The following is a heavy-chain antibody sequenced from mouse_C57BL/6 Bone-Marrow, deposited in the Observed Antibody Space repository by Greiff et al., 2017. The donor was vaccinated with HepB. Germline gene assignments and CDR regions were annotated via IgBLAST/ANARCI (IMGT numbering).Heavy chain of an antibody. Sequence: QVQLQQPGAELVKPGASVKLSCKASGYTFTSYWMQWVKQRPGQGLEWIGEIDPSDSYTNYNQKFKGKATLTVDTSSSTAYMQLSSLTSEDSAVYYCASHEKNAYWGQGTLVTVSA. CDR1: GYTFTSYW. J-gene: IGHJ3*01. CDR3: ASHEKNAY. V-gene: IGHV1-50*01. CDR2: IDPSDSYT.